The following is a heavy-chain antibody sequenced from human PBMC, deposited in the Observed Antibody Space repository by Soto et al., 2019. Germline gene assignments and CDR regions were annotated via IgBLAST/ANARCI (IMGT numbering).Heavy chain of an antibody. Sequence: QVQLVQSGAEVKKPGASVRVSCKASGYTFTSYYIHWVRQAPGQGLGWMAIVNPTGGSTNYAQKFQGRVTVTFDTATSTVFMELNSLRYVDTAVYYCARHLAAGDSWGQGTLVTVSS. V-gene: IGHV1-46*03. CDR1: GYTFTSYY. CDR3: ARHLAAGDS. D-gene: IGHD6-25*01. J-gene: IGHJ4*02. CDR2: VNPTGGST.